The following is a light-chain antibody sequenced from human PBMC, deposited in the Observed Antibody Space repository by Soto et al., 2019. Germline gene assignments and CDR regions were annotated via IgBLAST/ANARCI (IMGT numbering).Light chain of an antibody. V-gene: IGKV1-33*01. CDR3: QQYDILPFT. Sequence: DIRITQSPSTLSASVGDRITITCQASQDISRNLNWYEQKAGMTPKLLIYDASDLESEVPSRISGGGSGTNFTYTITRLKPKDIATYYSQQYDILPFTFGQGTRLEIK. J-gene: IGKJ5*01. CDR2: DAS. CDR1: QDISRN.